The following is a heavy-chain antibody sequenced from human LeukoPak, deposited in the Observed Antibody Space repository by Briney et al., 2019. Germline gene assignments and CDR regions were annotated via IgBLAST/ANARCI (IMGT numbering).Heavy chain of an antibody. V-gene: IGHV4-34*01. CDR3: ARQNYDFWSGYFYYFDY. D-gene: IGHD3-3*01. Sequence: SETLSLTCAVYGGSFSGYYWSWLRQPPGKGLEWIGEINHSGSTNYNPSLKSRVTISVDTSKNQFSLKLSSVTAADTAVYYCARQNYDFWSGYFYYFDYWGQGTLVTVSS. CDR2: INHSGST. J-gene: IGHJ4*02. CDR1: GGSFSGYY.